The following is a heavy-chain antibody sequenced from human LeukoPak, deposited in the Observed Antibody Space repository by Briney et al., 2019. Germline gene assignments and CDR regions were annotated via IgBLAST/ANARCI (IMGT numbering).Heavy chain of an antibody. CDR2: IYTRGST. J-gene: IGHJ3*02. V-gene: IGHV4-4*07. CDR3: ARGRYCSADICSGGDAFDI. Sequence: SETLSLTCTVSGGSINNYYWSWIRQPDGKGLEWIGRIYTRGSTNYNPSLKSRVTVSVDTSKNQFSLKLSSVTAADTAVYYCARGRYCSADICSGGDAFDIWGQGTMVSVSS. D-gene: IGHD2-15*01. CDR1: GGSINNYY.